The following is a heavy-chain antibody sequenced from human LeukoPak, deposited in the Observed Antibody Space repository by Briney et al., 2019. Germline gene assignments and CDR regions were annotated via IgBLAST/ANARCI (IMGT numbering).Heavy chain of an antibody. V-gene: IGHV1-18*01. D-gene: IGHD4-17*01. CDR1: GYTFTSYG. J-gene: IGHJ4*02. Sequence: ASVKVSCKASGYTFTSYGISWVRQAPGQGLEWMGWISAYNSNTNYAQKLQGRVTMTTDTSTSTAYMELRSLRSDDTAVYYCAREGRRYGDYFIDYWGQGTLVTVSS. CDR2: ISAYNSNT. CDR3: AREGRRYGDYFIDY.